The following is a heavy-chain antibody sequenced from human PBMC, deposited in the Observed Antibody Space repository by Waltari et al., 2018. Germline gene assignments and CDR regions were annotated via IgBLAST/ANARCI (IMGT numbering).Heavy chain of an antibody. D-gene: IGHD1-1*01. J-gene: IGHJ5*02. CDR2: INPSGGST. V-gene: IGHV1-46*01. CDR3: ARALGGWDDQFGWFDP. CDR1: GYTFTSYY. Sequence: QVQLVQSGAEVKKPGASVKVSCKASGYTFTSYYMHWVRQAPGQGLEWMGIINPSGGSTTYAQKFQGRLTLTRDTSTNTFYMELNNLRSEDTATYYCARALGGWDDQFGWFDPWGLGTLVTVSS.